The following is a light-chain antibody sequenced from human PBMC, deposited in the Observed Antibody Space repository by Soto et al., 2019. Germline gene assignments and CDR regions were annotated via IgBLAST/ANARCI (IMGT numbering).Light chain of an antibody. CDR2: KVS. Sequence: DVVMTQSPLSLPVTLGQPASISCRSNQSLVHSDGIAYFSWFQQRPGRSPRRLIYKVSNRDSGVPARFSGSGSGTDFTLTISRVEAEDIGFYYCVQGTQWPRAFGQGTKVDIK. V-gene: IGKV2-30*02. CDR3: VQGTQWPRA. J-gene: IGKJ1*01. CDR1: QSLVHSDGIAY.